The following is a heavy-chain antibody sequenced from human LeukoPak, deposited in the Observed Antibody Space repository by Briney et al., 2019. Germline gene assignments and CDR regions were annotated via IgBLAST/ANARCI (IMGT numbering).Heavy chain of an antibody. D-gene: IGHD3-10*01. CDR3: ARDSGYYGSGSFDY. J-gene: IGHJ4*02. Sequence: PSETLSLTCTVSGGSISSYYWSWVRQPPGKGLEWVGYIYYSGSTNYNPSLKSRGTISVDTSKNQFSLKLSSVTAADTAVYYCARDSGYYGSGSFDYWGQGTLVTVPS. CDR2: IYYSGST. CDR1: GGSISSYY. V-gene: IGHV4-59*08.